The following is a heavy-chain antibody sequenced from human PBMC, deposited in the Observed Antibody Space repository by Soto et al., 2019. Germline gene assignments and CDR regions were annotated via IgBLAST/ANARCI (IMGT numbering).Heavy chain of an antibody. D-gene: IGHD2-15*01. Sequence: QLQLQESGPGLVKPSETLSLTCTVSGGSISSSSYYWGWIRQPPGKGLEWIGSIYYSGSTYYNPSLKSRVTISVDTSKNQFSLKLSSVTAADTAVYYCARAYCSGGSCLRYPFDYWGQGTLVTVSS. CDR1: GGSISSSSYY. J-gene: IGHJ4*02. CDR2: IYYSGST. V-gene: IGHV4-39*01. CDR3: ARAYCSGGSCLRYPFDY.